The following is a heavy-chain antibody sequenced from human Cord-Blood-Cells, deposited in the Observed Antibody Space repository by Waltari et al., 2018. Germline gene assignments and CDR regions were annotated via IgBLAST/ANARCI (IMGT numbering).Heavy chain of an antibody. CDR1: GYTPTELS. CDR2: CGPEDGET. D-gene: IGHD6-13*01. CDR3: ATRIAAARGFDY. J-gene: IGHJ4*02. V-gene: IGHV1-24*01. Sequence: QVQLVQSGAEVKKPGASVKVSCKVSGYTPTELSMHWVRQAPGKGLEWMGCCGPEDGETIYAQKCQGRDTMTEDRSTDTAYMELSSLRSEDTAVYYCATRIAAARGFDYWGQGTRVTVSS.